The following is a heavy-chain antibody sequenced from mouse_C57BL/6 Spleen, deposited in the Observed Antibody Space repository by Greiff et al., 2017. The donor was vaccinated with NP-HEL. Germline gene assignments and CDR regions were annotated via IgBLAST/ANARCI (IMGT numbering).Heavy chain of an antibody. Sequence: QVQLQQSGPELVKPGASVKISCKVSGYTFTDHTVHWMKQRPEQGLEWIGYIYPRDGGTKYNEKFKGKATLTADKSSSTAYMQLNSLTSEDSAVYFCARYGPYYFDYWGQGTTLTVSS. J-gene: IGHJ2*01. CDR1: GYTFTDHT. CDR3: ARYGPYYFDY. V-gene: IGHV1-78*01. D-gene: IGHD1-1*01. CDR2: IYPRDGGT.